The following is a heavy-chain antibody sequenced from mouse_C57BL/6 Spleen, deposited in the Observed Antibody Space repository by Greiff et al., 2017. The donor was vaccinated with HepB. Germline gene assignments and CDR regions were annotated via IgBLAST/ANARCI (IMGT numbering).Heavy chain of an antibody. V-gene: IGHV1-53*01. J-gene: IGHJ4*01. D-gene: IGHD2-1*01. CDR2: INPSNGGT. CDR3: ARAPLYGNYAMDY. CDR1: GYTFTSYW. Sequence: VQLQQPGTELVKPGASVKLSCKASGYTFTSYWMHWVKQRPGQGLEWIGNINPSNGGTNYNEKFKSKATLNVDKSSSTAYIQLSSLTSEDSAVYDCARAPLYGNYAMDYWGQGTSVTVSS.